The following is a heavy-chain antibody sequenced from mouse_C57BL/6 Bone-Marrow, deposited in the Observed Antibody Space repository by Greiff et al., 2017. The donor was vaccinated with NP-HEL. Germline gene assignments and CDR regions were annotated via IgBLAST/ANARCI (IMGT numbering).Heavy chain of an antibody. CDR1: GYTFTNYW. CDR2: IYPGGGYT. D-gene: IGHD2-3*01. Sequence: QVQLKQSGAELVRPGTSVKMSCKASGYTFTNYWIGWAKQRPGHGLEWIGDIYPGGGYTNSNEKFKGKATLTADKSSSTAYMQFRSLTSEDSASYYCARFGGYYGAMDYWGQGTSVTVSS. CDR3: ARFGGYYGAMDY. J-gene: IGHJ4*01. V-gene: IGHV1-63*01.